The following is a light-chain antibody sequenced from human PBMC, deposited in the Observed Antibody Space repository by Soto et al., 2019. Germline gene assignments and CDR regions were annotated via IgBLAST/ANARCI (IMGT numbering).Light chain of an antibody. Sequence: EIMMTQSPATLSLSPGERATLSCRASQSVGSNLAWYQQKPGQAPSLIISGASTSATGIPARFSGSCSGTEFTLTISSLLSEYFAVYYCQQYDNWPRTFGQGTTVEVK. V-gene: IGKV3-15*01. CDR1: QSVGSN. CDR3: QQYDNWPRT. CDR2: GAS. J-gene: IGKJ1*01.